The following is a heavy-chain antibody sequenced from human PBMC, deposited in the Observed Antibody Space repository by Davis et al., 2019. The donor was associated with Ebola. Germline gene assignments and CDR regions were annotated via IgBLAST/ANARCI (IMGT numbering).Heavy chain of an antibody. CDR1: GFTFSSYS. J-gene: IGHJ4*02. D-gene: IGHD2-2*01. CDR2: ISSSSNTI. Sequence: GESLKISCAASGFTFSSYSMNWVRQAPGKGLEWVSYISSSSNTIYYADSVKGRFTISRDNAKNSLYLQMNSLRDEDTAVYYCARVGVPAAIGYFDYWGQGTLVTVSS. V-gene: IGHV3-48*02. CDR3: ARVGVPAAIGYFDY.